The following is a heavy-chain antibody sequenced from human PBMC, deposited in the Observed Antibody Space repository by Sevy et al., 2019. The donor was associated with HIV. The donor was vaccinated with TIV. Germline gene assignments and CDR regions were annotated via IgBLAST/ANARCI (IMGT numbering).Heavy chain of an antibody. D-gene: IGHD3-16*01. CDR1: GFTFSDYY. J-gene: IGHJ3*01. CDR2: ISSTSSYT. Sequence: GGSLRLSCAASGFTFSDYYMSWIRQAPGKGLEWVSYISSTSSYTNYADSVKGRFTISRDNAKNSLYLQMNSLRAEDTAVYYCARALKGLIHAFDLWGQGTMVTVSS. V-gene: IGHV3-11*06. CDR3: ARALKGLIHAFDL.